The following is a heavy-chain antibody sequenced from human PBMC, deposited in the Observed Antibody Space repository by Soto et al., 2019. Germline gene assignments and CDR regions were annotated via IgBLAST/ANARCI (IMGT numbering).Heavy chain of an antibody. CDR3: AKGSTTSRYYSYGMDA. V-gene: IGHV3-30*18. CDR1: GFTFSSCG. CDR2: ISYDGSNK. Sequence: GGSLRLSCAASGFTFSSCGMHWVCQAQGKGLEWVAVISYDGSNKHYADSVKGRFTISRDNSTNTLFLQMNSLRAEDPAVYYCAKGSTTSRYYSYGMDAWGQGTTVTVSS. D-gene: IGHD1-26*01. J-gene: IGHJ6*02.